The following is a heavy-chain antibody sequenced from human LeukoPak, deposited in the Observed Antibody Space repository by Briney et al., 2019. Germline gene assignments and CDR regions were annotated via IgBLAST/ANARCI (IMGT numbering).Heavy chain of an antibody. CDR1: TCSISNSSFY. Sequence: SETLSLTCTVSTCSISNSSFYSGWIRQPPGKGLEWIGSIYYSGSTYYNPSLKSRVTISVDTSKNQFSLKLSSVTAADTAVYYCAISDIFTTFDYWGQGTLVTVSS. D-gene: IGHD3-9*01. CDR3: AISDIFTTFDY. CDR2: IYYSGST. J-gene: IGHJ4*02. V-gene: IGHV4-39*01.